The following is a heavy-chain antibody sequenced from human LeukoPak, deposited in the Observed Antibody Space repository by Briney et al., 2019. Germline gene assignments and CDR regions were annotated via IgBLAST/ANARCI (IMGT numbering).Heavy chain of an antibody. CDR1: GGSISSGDYY. Sequence: PSETLSLTCTVSGGSISSGDYYWSWIRQPPGKGLEWIGYIYYSGSTYYNPSLKSRVTISVDTSKNQFSLKLSSVTAADTAVYYCARGNLDLVTYYFDYWGQGTLVTVSS. D-gene: IGHD1-14*01. CDR3: ARGNLDLVTYYFDY. V-gene: IGHV4-30-4*01. J-gene: IGHJ4*02. CDR2: IYYSGST.